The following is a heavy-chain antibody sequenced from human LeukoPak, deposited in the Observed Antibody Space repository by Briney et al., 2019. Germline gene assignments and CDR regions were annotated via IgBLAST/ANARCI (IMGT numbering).Heavy chain of an antibody. V-gene: IGHV1-69*13. J-gene: IGHJ5*02. CDR3: ARPSRTATNYDFWSGYPLDP. CDR2: IIPIFGTA. D-gene: IGHD3-3*01. CDR1: GYTFTSYG. Sequence: GASVKVSCKASGYTFTSYGISWVRQAPGQGLEWMGGIIPIFGTANYAQKFQGRVTITADESTSTAYMELSSLRSEDTAVYYCARPSRTATNYDFWSGYPLDPWGQGTLVTVSS.